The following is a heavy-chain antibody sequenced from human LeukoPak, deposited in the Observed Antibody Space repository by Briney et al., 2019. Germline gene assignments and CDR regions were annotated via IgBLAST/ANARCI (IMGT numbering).Heavy chain of an antibody. CDR2: IYVGDSDT. Sequence: GESLKISCKGSGYSFTSYWIAWVRQMPGKGLEWMGIIYVGDSDTKYSPSFQGQVTISVDKSISTSFLQWSSLKTSDTAMYYCARRDYASGSYFDYWGQGTLVTVSS. D-gene: IGHD3-10*01. V-gene: IGHV5-51*01. CDR1: GYSFTSYW. J-gene: IGHJ4*02. CDR3: ARRDYASGSYFDY.